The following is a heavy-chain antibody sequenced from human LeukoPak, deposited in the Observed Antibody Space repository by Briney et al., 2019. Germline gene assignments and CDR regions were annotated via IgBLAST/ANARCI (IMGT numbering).Heavy chain of an antibody. D-gene: IGHD5-18*01. CDR2: ITSSGAAT. Sequence: GGSLRLSCAASGFTFSSYAMSWVRQAPGKGLEWVSSITSSGAATYYADSVKGRFTISRDNSDNTLYLQMNSLKTEDTAVYYCTRHGGYSYGYSDAFDIWGQGTMVTVSS. J-gene: IGHJ3*02. CDR1: GFTFSSYA. CDR3: TRHGGYSYGYSDAFDI. V-gene: IGHV3-23*01.